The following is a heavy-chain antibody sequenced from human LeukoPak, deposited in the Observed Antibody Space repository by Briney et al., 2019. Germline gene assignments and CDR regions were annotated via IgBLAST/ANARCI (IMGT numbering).Heavy chain of an antibody. CDR1: GGSFSGYY. J-gene: IGHJ3*02. CDR3: ARAGYRGAFDI. Sequence: SETLSLTCAVYGGSFSGYYWSWIRQPAGKGLEWIGRIYTSGSTNYNPSLKSRVTISVDTSKNQFSLKLSSVTAADTAVYYCARAGYRGAFDIWGQGTMVTVSS. CDR2: IYTSGST. D-gene: IGHD3-10*01. V-gene: IGHV4-59*10.